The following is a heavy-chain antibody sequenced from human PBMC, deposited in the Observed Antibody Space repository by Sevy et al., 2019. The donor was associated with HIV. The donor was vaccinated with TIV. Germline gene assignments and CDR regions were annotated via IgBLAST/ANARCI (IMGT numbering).Heavy chain of an antibody. CDR2: FDPEDGET. J-gene: IGHJ6*02. CDR3: ATGTVGATRGYYYYGMDV. V-gene: IGHV1-24*01. Sequence: ASLKVSCKVSGYTLTELSMHWVRQAPGKGLEWMGGFDPEDGETIYAQKFQGRVTMTEDTSTDTAYMELSSLRSEDTAVYYCATGTVGATRGYYYYGMDVWGQGTTVTVSS. CDR1: GYTLTELS. D-gene: IGHD1-26*01.